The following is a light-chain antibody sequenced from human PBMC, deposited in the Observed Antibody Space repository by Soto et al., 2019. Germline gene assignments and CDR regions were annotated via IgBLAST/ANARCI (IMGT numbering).Light chain of an antibody. CDR2: AAS. J-gene: IGKJ1*01. Sequence: DIQISHSPSSLCASXNGRVTITXXASQDIRNGLVWYQQKPGKAPKRLIYAASSLQSGVPARFSGSGSGTEFTLTISSLQPEDFATYYCLQHNTYPWTFGQGTKVDIK. CDR1: QDIRNG. CDR3: LQHNTYPWT. V-gene: IGKV1-17*01.